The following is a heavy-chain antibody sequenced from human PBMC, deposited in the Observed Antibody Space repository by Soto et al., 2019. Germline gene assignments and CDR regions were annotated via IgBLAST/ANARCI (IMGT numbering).Heavy chain of an antibody. D-gene: IGHD1-7*01. J-gene: IGHJ2*01. CDR2: IIPIYGTS. V-gene: IGHV1-69*01. CDR3: ATGTRDAYTYWHFDL. Sequence: QVQLVQSGAELKKPGSSVKVSCKASGGTFGNFAISWVRQAPGQGPEWVAGIIPIYGTSNYADDFRGRITLTADESTAPAYMQLSSLRSEDTAIYYCATGTRDAYTYWHFDLWGRGTQVTVSS. CDR1: GGTFGNFA.